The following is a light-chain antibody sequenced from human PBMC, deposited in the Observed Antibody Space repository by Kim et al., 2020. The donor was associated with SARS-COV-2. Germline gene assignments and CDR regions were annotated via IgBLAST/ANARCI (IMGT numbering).Light chain of an antibody. CDR3: SSYTSSSTWV. V-gene: IGLV2-14*03. J-gene: IGLJ3*02. CDR2: DVR. CDR1: RSDVGGYNY. Sequence: GQSLNISWTCTRSDVGGYNYVTWYQQHPGQAPKLVIYDVRNRPSGVSNRSSGSKSGNTASLTISGLQAEDEADYYCSSYTSSSTWVFGGGTQLTVL.